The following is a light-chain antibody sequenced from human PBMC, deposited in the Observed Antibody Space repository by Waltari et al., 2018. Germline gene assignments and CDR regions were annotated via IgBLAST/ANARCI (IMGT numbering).Light chain of an antibody. J-gene: IGKJ3*01. CDR3: QQVNNYPFT. CDR2: AAS. V-gene: IGKV1-9*01. Sequence: DLQFTQSPSFLSASVGDRVTITCRASQDISSSLAWYQQKPGRAPKLLIYAASTLQSGVPSRLSGSGSGTEFTLTISSLQPEDFVTYYCQQVNNYPFTFGPGTILDVK. CDR1: QDISSS.